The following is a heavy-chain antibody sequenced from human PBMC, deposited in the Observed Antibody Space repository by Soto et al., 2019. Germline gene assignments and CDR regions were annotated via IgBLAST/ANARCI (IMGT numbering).Heavy chain of an antibody. V-gene: IGHV3-7*01. D-gene: IGHD3-16*02. Sequence: GGSLRLSCAASGFTFSSYWMSWVRQAPGKGLEWVANIKQDGSEKYYVDSVKGRFTISRDNAKNSLYLQMNSLRAEDTAVYYCARAMTHPKLSYYFDYWGQGTLVTVSS. J-gene: IGHJ4*02. CDR2: IKQDGSEK. CDR3: ARAMTHPKLSYYFDY. CDR1: GFTFSSYW.